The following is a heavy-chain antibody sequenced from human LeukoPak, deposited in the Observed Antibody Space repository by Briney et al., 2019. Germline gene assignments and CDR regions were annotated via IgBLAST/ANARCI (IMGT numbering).Heavy chain of an antibody. J-gene: IGHJ4*02. CDR3: AREAQAAGDY. V-gene: IGHV3-21*01. Sequence: GGSLRLSCAASGFTVSSNYMSWVRQAPGKGLEWVSSISSSSSYIYYADSVKGRFTISRDNAKNSLYLQMNSLRAEDTAVYYCAREAQAAGDYWGQGTLVTVSS. D-gene: IGHD6-13*01. CDR2: ISSSSSYI. CDR1: GFTVSSNY.